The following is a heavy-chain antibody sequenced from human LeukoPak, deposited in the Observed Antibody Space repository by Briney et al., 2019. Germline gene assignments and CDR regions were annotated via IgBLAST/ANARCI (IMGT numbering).Heavy chain of an antibody. CDR3: GRDALVGYFSYYYMDV. J-gene: IGHJ6*03. CDR2: IYRSGST. Sequence: SETLSLTCNVSGGSISDYYWNWIRQPAGKGLEWIGRIYRSGSTNYNPSLKSRVTISIDTSKNQFSLKLSSVTAADTAVYYCGRDALVGYFSYYYMDVWGKGTTVTVSS. V-gene: IGHV4-4*07. CDR1: GGSISDYY. D-gene: IGHD2-15*01.